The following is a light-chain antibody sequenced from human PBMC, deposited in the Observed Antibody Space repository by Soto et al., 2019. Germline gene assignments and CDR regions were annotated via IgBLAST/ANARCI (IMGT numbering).Light chain of an antibody. CDR2: DVA. CDR3: CSFAGSYSYV. V-gene: IGLV2-11*01. J-gene: IGLJ1*01. CDR1: SCDVGRYED. Sequence: QSVLTQPRSVSGSPGQSVTISCTGTSCDVGRYEDVSCYQQHPGTAPKLIIYDVAQRPAGVPERFAGSKSGNTASLTISGLQAEDEADYSCCSFAGSYSYVFGGGTKVTVL.